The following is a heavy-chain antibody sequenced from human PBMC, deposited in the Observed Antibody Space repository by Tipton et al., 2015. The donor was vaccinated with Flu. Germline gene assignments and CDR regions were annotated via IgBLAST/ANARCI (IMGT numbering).Heavy chain of an antibody. V-gene: IGHV4-38-2*01. CDR2: IYHSGST. J-gene: IGHJ4*02. CDR3: ARLEYDGSGYYFDY. CDR1: DYPISSGYY. D-gene: IGHD3-22*01. Sequence: GLVKPSETLPLTCVVSDYPISSGYYWGWIRQPPGKGLEWIGSIYHSGSTDYNSSLKSRVSISVDTAKNQFSLKLRSVTAADTAVYYCARLEYDGSGYYFDYWGQGTLVTVSS.